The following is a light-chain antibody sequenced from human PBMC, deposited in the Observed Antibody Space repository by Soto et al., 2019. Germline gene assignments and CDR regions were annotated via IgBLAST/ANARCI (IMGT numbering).Light chain of an antibody. Sequence: QSALTQPASVSGSPGQSITISCTGTSSYVGGYNYVSWYQQHPGKAPKLMIYDVSNRPSGVSNRFSGSKSGNTASLTISGLQAEDEAEYYCSSYTSSSTYVFGTGPKLTV. V-gene: IGLV2-14*01. CDR1: SSYVGGYNY. CDR2: DVS. J-gene: IGLJ1*01. CDR3: SSYTSSSTYV.